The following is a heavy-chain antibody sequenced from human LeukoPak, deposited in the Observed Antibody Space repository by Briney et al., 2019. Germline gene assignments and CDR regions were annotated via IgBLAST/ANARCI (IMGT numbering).Heavy chain of an antibody. D-gene: IGHD6-19*01. V-gene: IGHV1-46*01. J-gene: IGHJ4*02. Sequence: ASVKVSCKASGYTFTGYYMHWVRQAPGQGLEWMGIINPSGGSTSYAQKFQGRVTMTRDMSTSTVYMELSSLRSEDTAVYYCARVRGVWAVAGYYFDYWGQGTLVTASS. CDR3: ARVRGVWAVAGYYFDY. CDR2: INPSGGST. CDR1: GYTFTGYY.